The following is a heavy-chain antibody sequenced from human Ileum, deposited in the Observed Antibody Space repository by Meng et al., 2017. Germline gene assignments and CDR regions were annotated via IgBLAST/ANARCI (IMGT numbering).Heavy chain of an antibody. D-gene: IGHD1-1*01. J-gene: IGHJ4*01. CDR2: INGDGRTI. CDR1: GFAFSSSW. CDR3: ARGGNYYLDY. V-gene: IGHV3-74*01. Sequence: GESLKISCEASGFAFSSSWVHWVRQAPGKGLVWVAHINGDGRTISYADSLKGRFTVSRDNAKNTLYLHMNSVRAEDTAVYYCARGGNYYLDYWGQGTLVTVSS.